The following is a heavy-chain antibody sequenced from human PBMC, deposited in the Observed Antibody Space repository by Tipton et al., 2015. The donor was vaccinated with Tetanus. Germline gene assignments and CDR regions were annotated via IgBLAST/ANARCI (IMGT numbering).Heavy chain of an antibody. CDR1: GFSFSSYA. D-gene: IGHD3-10*01. CDR3: ARDKRLSGELLGIGAFDI. CDR2: ISATGGTR. V-gene: IGHV3-23*01. Sequence: SLRLSCAASGFSFSSYAMSWVRQAPGKGLEWVSLISATGGTRHYTDSVKGRFTISRDNSKNTLFLQMNSLRAEDTAVYYCARDKRLSGELLGIGAFDIWGQGTMLTVSS. J-gene: IGHJ3*02.